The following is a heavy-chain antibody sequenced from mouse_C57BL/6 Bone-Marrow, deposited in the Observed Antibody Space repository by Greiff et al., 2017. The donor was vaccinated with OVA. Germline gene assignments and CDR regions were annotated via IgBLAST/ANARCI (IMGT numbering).Heavy chain of an antibody. D-gene: IGHD1-1*01. CDR1: GYTFTSYW. J-gene: IGHJ3*01. CDR2: IDPSDSET. Sequence: QVQLQQPGAELVRPGSSVKLSCKASGYTFTSYWMHWVKQRPIQGLEWIGNIDPSDSETHYNHKFKDKATLTVDKSSSTAYMQLSSLTSEDSAVYYWARSGGYYYGSSPFAYWGQGTLVTVSA. CDR3: ARSGGYYYGSSPFAY. V-gene: IGHV1-52*01.